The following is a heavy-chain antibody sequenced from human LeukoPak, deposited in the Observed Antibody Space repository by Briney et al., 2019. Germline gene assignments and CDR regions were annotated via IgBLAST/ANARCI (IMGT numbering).Heavy chain of an antibody. Sequence: GASVKVSCKVSGYTLTELSMHWVRQAPGKGLEWMGGFDPEDGETIYAQKLQGRVTMTEDTSTDTASMELSSLRSEDTAVYYCAKSRRGDGYDLYYYYGMDVWGQGTTVSVCS. CDR1: GYTLTELS. D-gene: IGHD5-12*01. V-gene: IGHV1-24*01. CDR2: FDPEDGET. J-gene: IGHJ6*02. CDR3: AKSRRGDGYDLYYYYGMDV.